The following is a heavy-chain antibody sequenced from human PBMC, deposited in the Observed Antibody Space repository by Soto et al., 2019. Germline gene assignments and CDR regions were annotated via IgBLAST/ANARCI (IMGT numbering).Heavy chain of an antibody. CDR3: ARDEPPFSWQQLETGWFDP. Sequence: WLTLSLPCAISGDSVSRNSAAWNWSRQSPSRGLEWLGRTYYRSKWYNDYAVSVKSRITIYPDTSKNQFPLQLNSVTPEDTAVYYCARDEPPFSWQQLETGWFDPWGQGTLVTVSS. J-gene: IGHJ5*02. CDR1: GDSVSRNSAA. V-gene: IGHV6-1*01. CDR2: TYYRSKWYN. D-gene: IGHD6-13*01.